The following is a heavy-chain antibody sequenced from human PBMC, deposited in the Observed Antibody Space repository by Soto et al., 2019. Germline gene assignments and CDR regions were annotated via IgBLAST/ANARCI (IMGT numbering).Heavy chain of an antibody. J-gene: IGHJ4*02. V-gene: IGHV3-23*01. Sequence: PGGSLRLSCAASGFTLSSYAMSWVRQAPGKGLEWVSAISGSGGSTYYADSVKGRFTISRDNSKNTLYLQMNSLRAEDTAVYYCAKDEGELLDGAYFDYWGQGTLVTVS. CDR2: ISGSGGST. D-gene: IGHD1-26*01. CDR3: AKDEGELLDGAYFDY. CDR1: GFTLSSYA.